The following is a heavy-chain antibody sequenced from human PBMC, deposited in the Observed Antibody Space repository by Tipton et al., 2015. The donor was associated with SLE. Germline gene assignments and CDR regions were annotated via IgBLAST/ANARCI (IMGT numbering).Heavy chain of an antibody. J-gene: IGHJ4*02. Sequence: TLSLTCTVSGESISSYYWCWIRQSAGKGLAWIGRIHSSGSTNDNPSLKSRVTMSVDVSKNQFSLKLTSVTAADTAVYYCVRLELPATKADYWGPGTLVTVSS. CDR1: GESISSYY. CDR3: VRLELPATKADY. CDR2: IHSSGST. V-gene: IGHV4-4*07. D-gene: IGHD5-24*01.